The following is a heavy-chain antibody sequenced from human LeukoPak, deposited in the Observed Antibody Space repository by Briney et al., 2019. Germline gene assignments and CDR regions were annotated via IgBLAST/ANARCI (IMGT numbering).Heavy chain of an antibody. Sequence: GGSLRLSCATSGFTLSIYGMHWVRQAPGKGLEWVAFIRYDGTSQYYADSVKGRFTTSRDNSKNTLYLQMNSLRAEDTAMYYCARQISDYYYYYMDVWGEGITVTVSS. D-gene: IGHD2/OR15-2a*01. CDR1: GFTLSIYG. V-gene: IGHV3-30*02. J-gene: IGHJ6*03. CDR2: IRYDGTSQ. CDR3: ARQISDYYYYYMDV.